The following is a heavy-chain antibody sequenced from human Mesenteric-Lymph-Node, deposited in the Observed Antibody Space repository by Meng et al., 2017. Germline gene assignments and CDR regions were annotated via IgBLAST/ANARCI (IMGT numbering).Heavy chain of an antibody. Sequence: QLQLQDPGPGLVKPSETLSLTCSVSGVSMIRTSHYWGWIRQPPGKGLEWIGSVYYSGSTFTNPSLESRVTMSVDTSKNQIYLSLTSVTAGDTAVYYCASQVEMASIFDNWGQGTLVTVSS. CDR2: VYYSGST. CDR3: ASQVEMASIFDN. D-gene: IGHD5-24*01. CDR1: GVSMIRTSHY. J-gene: IGHJ4*02. V-gene: IGHV4-39*01.